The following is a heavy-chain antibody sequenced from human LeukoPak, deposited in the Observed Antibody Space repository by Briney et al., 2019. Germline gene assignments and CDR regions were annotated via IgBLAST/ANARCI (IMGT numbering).Heavy chain of an antibody. Sequence: ASVKVSCKASGYTFTSYYMHWVRQAPGQGLEWMGIINPSGGSTSYAQKFQGRVTMTRDTSTSTVYMELSSLRSEDTAVYYCARESGSYLGGSALDIWGQGTMVTVSS. D-gene: IGHD1-26*01. CDR1: GYTFTSYY. V-gene: IGHV1-46*01. CDR3: ARESGSYLGGSALDI. CDR2: INPSGGST. J-gene: IGHJ3*02.